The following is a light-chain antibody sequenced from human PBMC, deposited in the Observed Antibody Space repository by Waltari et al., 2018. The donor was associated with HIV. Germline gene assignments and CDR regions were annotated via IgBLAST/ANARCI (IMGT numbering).Light chain of an antibody. J-gene: IGKJ4*01. V-gene: IGKV3-20*01. CDR2: GAS. Sequence: VLTQSPGTLSLSSRGRATPFCRARQGVPTSYLAWYQQKPGQLPRLPIFGASSRTTGIPDRSGGSGYGTDVTLTISRLGPEDCAVYYCQQYGTSFTFDGATKVNI. CDR1: QGVPTSY. CDR3: QQYGTSFT.